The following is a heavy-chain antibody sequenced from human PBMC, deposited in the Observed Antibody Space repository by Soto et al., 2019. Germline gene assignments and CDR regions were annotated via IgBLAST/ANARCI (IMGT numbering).Heavy chain of an antibody. J-gene: IGHJ4*02. CDR3: ARRIGATETFDY. CDR2: IFFNGGT. CDR1: GGSFSPNY. Sequence: SEALSLTCTVSGGSFSPNYWSWIRQHPAKGLEWIGNIFFNGGTQYNPSLESRLTISLDRSKNHFTLRLDSVTAADTAVYYCARRIGATETFDYWGQGTLVTVSS. D-gene: IGHD5-12*01. V-gene: IGHV4-59*12.